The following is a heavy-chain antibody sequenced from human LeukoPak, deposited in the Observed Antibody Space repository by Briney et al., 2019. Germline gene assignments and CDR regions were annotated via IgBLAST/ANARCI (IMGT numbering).Heavy chain of an antibody. V-gene: IGHV3-23*01. CDR1: GFTFSSYA. Sequence: PGGSLRLSCAASGFTFSSYAMSWVRQAPGKGLEWVSAISGSGGSTYYADSVKGRFTISRDNSKNTLYLQMNSLRAEDTAVYYCAKWRGGCYDFWSGYPNWSDPWGQGTLVTVSS. D-gene: IGHD3-3*01. J-gene: IGHJ5*02. CDR3: AKWRGGCYDFWSGYPNWSDP. CDR2: ISGSGGST.